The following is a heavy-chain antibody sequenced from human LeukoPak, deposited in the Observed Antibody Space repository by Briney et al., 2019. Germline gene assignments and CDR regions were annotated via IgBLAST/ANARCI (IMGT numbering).Heavy chain of an antibody. V-gene: IGHV3-9*01. D-gene: IGHD4-17*01. J-gene: IGHJ5*02. CDR2: ISWDSGII. Sequence: PGGSLRLSCAASGFIFDDYAMHLVRQAPGKGLEWVSGISWDSGIIGYADSVKGRFTIGRDNAKNSLYLQMDSLRPEDTALYYCVKDQTTVSLSGWFAPWGQGTLVTVSS. CDR3: VKDQTTVSLSGWFAP. CDR1: GFIFDDYA.